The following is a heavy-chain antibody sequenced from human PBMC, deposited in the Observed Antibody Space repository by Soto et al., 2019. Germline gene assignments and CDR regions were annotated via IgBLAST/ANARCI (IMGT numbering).Heavy chain of an antibody. V-gene: IGHV4-30-4*01. CDR1: GGSISRGDYY. Sequence: QVQLQESGPGLVKPSQTLSLTCTVSGGSISRGDYYWSWIRQPPGMGLEWIGYIFYSGNTYYNPSLKIRVTMSVDTSKNQFSLRLTSVAAADAAVYYCARGDGGNDPFDYWGQGTLVTVSA. CDR3: ARGDGGNDPFDY. D-gene: IGHD2-15*01. CDR2: IFYSGNT. J-gene: IGHJ4*02.